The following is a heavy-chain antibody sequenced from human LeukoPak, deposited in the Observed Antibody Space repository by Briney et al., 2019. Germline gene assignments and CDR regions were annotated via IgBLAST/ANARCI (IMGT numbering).Heavy chain of an antibody. CDR3: ARDNYDSSGDNWFDP. CDR2: IYYSGST. CDR1: GVSISSGGYY. V-gene: IGHV4-31*03. Sequence: SETLSLTCTVSGVSISSGGYYWSWIRQHPGKGLEWIGYIYYSGSTYYNPSLKSRVTISVDTSKNQFSLKLSSVTAADTAVYYCARDNYDSSGDNWFDPWGQGTLVTVSS. J-gene: IGHJ5*02. D-gene: IGHD3-22*01.